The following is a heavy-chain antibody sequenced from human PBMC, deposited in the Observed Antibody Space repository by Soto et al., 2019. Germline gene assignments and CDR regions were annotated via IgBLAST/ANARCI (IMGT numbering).Heavy chain of an antibody. V-gene: IGHV3-53*01. CDR3: ARGVPVGAIGRFYFDS. CDR1: GFTVSDNY. Sequence: EVQLVESGGGLIQPGGSLRLSCAASGFTVSDNYMTWVRQAPGKGLEWVSVMYSGGTATSYADSVKGRFTVSIDSSKNTVSLQLDSLRAEDTAVYYCARGVPVGAIGRFYFDSWGQGTLVTVSS. CDR2: MYSGGTAT. D-gene: IGHD1-26*01. J-gene: IGHJ4*02.